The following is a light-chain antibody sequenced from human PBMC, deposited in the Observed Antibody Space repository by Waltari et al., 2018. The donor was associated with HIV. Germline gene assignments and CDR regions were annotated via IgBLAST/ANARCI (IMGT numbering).Light chain of an antibody. CDR2: AAS. V-gene: IGKV1-27*01. J-gene: IGKJ5*01. CDR3: QNYDSAPVA. CDR1: RDIKND. Sequence: DIQMSQAPSSLSASVGDRVTITCRASRDIKNDLAWYQQRPGEVPSLLIYAASTLRSGVPSRFRCSGSGTDFTLTINGLQPEDVASYYCQNYDSAPVAFGQGTRLEI.